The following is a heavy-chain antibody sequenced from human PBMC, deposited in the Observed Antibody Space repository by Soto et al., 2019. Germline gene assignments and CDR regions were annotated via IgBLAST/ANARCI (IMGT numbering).Heavy chain of an antibody. J-gene: IGHJ4*02. CDR2: ISWNSGST. V-gene: IGHV3-9*01. CDR1: GFTFNKYA. D-gene: IGHD3-16*01. CDR3: AKVGDRYYFDY. Sequence: PGGSLRLSCAASGFTFNKYAMHWVRQGPGKGLEWVSGISWNSGSTDYADSVRGRFTISRDNTKKSLYLQMNSLKPEDTALYYCAKVGDRYYFDYWGQGTLVTVSS.